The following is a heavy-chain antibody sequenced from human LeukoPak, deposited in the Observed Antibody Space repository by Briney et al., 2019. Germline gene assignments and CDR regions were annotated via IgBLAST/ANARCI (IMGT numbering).Heavy chain of an antibody. CDR1: GGSISSGGYY. CDR3: ASGETTVSAFDP. J-gene: IGHJ5*02. Sequence: SETLSPTCTVSGGSISSGGYYWSWIRQHPGKGLERIGYIYYSGSTYYNPSLKSRVTISVDTSKNQFSLKLSSVTAADTAVYYCASGETTVSAFDPWGQGTLVTVSS. D-gene: IGHD4-17*01. V-gene: IGHV4-31*03. CDR2: IYYSGST.